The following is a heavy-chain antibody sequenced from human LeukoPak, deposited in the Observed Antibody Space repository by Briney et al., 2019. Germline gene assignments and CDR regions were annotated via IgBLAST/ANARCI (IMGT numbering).Heavy chain of an antibody. Sequence: ASVKVSCKASGYTFTSYGISWVRQAPGQGLEWMGWINPNSGGTNYAQKFQGRVTMTRDTSISTAYMELSRLRSEDTAVYYCARDYSSSWFDAFDIWGQGTMVTVSS. CDR2: INPNSGGT. D-gene: IGHD6-13*01. V-gene: IGHV1-2*02. CDR1: GYTFTSYG. CDR3: ARDYSSSWFDAFDI. J-gene: IGHJ3*02.